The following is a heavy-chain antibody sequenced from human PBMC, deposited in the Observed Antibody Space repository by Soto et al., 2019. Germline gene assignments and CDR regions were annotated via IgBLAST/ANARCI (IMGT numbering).Heavy chain of an antibody. CDR2: VYYSGST. CDR3: ARLIITFGGVLVTHGCHI. V-gene: IGHV4-39*01. J-gene: IGHJ3*02. CDR1: GCSFSSCCFY. Sequence: SETLSLSCAVSGCSFSSCCFYWRWFRQPPGKGLEWIGSVYYSGSTYYSSSLKSRVTISVDTSKKQFSLKLSSVTAADTAVYYCARLIITFGGVLVTHGCHIWGLGTMVTV. D-gene: IGHD3-16*02.